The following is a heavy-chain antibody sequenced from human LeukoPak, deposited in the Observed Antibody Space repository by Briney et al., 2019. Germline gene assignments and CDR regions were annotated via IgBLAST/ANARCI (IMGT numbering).Heavy chain of an antibody. Sequence: ASVKVSCKASGYTFTGYYMHWVRQAPGQGLEWMGRINPNSGGTNYAQKFQGRVTMTRDTSISTAYMALSRLRSDGTAVYYCARDSGYCSGGSCYRGGNWFDPWGQGTLVTVSS. CDR2: INPNSGGT. CDR3: ARDSGYCSGGSCYRGGNWFDP. CDR1: GYTFTGYY. V-gene: IGHV1-2*06. J-gene: IGHJ5*02. D-gene: IGHD2-15*01.